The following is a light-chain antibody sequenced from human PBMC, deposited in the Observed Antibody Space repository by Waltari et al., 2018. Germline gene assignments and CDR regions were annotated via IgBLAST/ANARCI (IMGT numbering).Light chain of an antibody. V-gene: IGKV1-39*01. Sequence: DIQMTQSPFALSASVGDRVTITCRVSQRISIYLNWYQQKPGNAPKLLIYAASSLQSGVPSRFSGSGSGRDFTLSISSLQPEDFATYCCQQSYSQTRTFGQGTKVEIK. CDR3: QQSYSQTRT. CDR2: AAS. CDR1: QRISIY. J-gene: IGKJ1*01.